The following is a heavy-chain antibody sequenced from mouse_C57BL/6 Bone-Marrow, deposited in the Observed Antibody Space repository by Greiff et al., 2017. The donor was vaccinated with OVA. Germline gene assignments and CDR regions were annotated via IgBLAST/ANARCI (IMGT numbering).Heavy chain of an antibody. CDR1: GFNITDDY. D-gene: IGHD2-4*01. Sequence: EVKLQQSGAELVRPGASVKLSCTASGFNITDDYMHWVKQRPEQGLEWIGWIDPENGDTEYASKFQGKATITADTSSNTAYLQLSSLTSEDTAVYYGTTSYYDYDEDYWGQGTTLTVSS. J-gene: IGHJ2*01. CDR2: IDPENGDT. CDR3: TTSYYDYDEDY. V-gene: IGHV14-4*01.